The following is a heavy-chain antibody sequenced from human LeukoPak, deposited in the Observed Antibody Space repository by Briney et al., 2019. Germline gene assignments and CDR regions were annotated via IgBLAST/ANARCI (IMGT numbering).Heavy chain of an antibody. Sequence: GGSLRLSCAVSGITLSNYGMSWVRQAPGKGLEWVAGISGRGGTTNYADSVRGRFAISRDNPKNTLYLQMNSLRAEDTAVYFCAKRGVVIRVILVGFHKEAYYFDSWGQGVLVTVSS. J-gene: IGHJ4*02. CDR2: ISGRGGTT. CDR3: AKRGVVIRVILVGFHKEAYYFDS. CDR1: GITLSNYG. V-gene: IGHV3-23*01. D-gene: IGHD3-22*01.